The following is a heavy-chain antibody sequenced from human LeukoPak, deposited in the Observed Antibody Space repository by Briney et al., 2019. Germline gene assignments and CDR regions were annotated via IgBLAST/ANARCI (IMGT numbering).Heavy chain of an antibody. CDR2: ISSYNDNT. V-gene: IGHV1-18*01. D-gene: IGHD1-26*01. J-gene: IGHJ4*02. CDR1: GYTFSNYG. CDR3: ARAGPIVGATNDY. Sequence: ASVKVSCKASGYTFSNYGISWVRQAPGQGLEWMGWISSYNDNTNYAQKLQGRVTMTTDTSTSTAYMELRSLRSDDTAVYYCARAGPIVGATNDYWGQGTLVTASS.